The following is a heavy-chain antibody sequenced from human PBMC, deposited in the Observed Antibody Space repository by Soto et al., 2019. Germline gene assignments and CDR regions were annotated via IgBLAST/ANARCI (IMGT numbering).Heavy chain of an antibody. CDR3: ARNLLADHYLYSDL. CDR1: GYTFTSYA. Sequence: ASVKVSCKASGYTFTSYAMNWVRQAPGQGLEWMGWINTNTGNPTYAQGFTGRFVFSLDTSVSTAYLQICSLKAEDTAVYYCARNLLADHYLYSDLWRRATLVT. CDR2: INTNTGNP. V-gene: IGHV7-4-1*01. J-gene: IGHJ2*01.